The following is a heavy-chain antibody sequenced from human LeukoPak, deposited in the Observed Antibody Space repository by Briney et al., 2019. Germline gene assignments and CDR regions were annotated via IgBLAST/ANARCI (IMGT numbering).Heavy chain of an antibody. CDR2: INHSGST. CDR3: ARLPNIVATESPPGFDY. Sequence: SETLSLTCAVYGGSFSGYYWSWIRQPPGKGLEWIGEINHSGSTNYNPSLKSRVTISVDTSKNQFSLKLSSVTAADTAVYYCARLPNIVATESPPGFDYWGQGTLVTVSS. J-gene: IGHJ4*02. V-gene: IGHV4-34*01. CDR1: GGSFSGYY. D-gene: IGHD5-12*01.